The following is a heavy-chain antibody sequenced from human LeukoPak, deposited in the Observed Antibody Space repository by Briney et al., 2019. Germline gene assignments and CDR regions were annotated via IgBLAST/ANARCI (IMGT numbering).Heavy chain of an antibody. J-gene: IGHJ4*02. CDR2: ISGSGGST. CDR1: GFTFSSYA. D-gene: IGHD6-13*01. CDR3: AKSHSSSFPIEFDY. V-gene: IGHV3-23*01. Sequence: PGGSLRLSCAASGFTFSSYAMSWVRHAPGKGLEWLSSISGSGGSTYYADSVKGRFTISRANSKNTMYLQMNSLSAEDTAVYYCAKSHSSSFPIEFDYWGQGTLVTVSS.